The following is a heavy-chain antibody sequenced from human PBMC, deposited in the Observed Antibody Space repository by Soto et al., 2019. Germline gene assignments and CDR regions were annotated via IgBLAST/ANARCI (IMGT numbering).Heavy chain of an antibody. J-gene: IGHJ3*02. CDR3: ARSLHSSSWHDAFDI. CDR1: GFTFSSYS. CDR2: ISSSSSYI. D-gene: IGHD6-13*01. Sequence: PGGSLRLSCAASGFTFSSYSMNWVRQAPGKGLEWVSSISSSSSYIYYADSVKGRFTISRDNAKNSLYLQMNSLRAEDTAVYYCARSLHSSSWHDAFDIWGQGTMVTVSS. V-gene: IGHV3-21*01.